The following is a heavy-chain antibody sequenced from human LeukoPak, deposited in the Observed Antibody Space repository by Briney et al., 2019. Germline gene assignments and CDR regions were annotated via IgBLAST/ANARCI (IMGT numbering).Heavy chain of an antibody. CDR2: IGRRGGDE. CDR1: GFTFSDYY. J-gene: IGHJ6*03. Sequence: PGGSLRLSCAASGFTFSDYYMSWIRQSPGKGLEWLSYIGRRGGDEHYADSVKGRFTISRDNAENSLYLQMNSLTVEDTAIYYCARAGQLRYMDVWGKGTAVTVSS. V-gene: IGHV3-11*01. CDR3: ARAGQLRYMDV.